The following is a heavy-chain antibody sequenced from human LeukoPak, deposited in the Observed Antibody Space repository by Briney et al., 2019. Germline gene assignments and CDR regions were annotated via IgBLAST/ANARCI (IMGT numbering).Heavy chain of an antibody. Sequence: GGSLRLSCAASGFTFSSYAMSWVRQAPGKGLEWVSAISGSGGSTYYADSVKGRFTISRDNSKNTLYLQMNRLRAEDTAVYYCXKDIDLTYYFDYWGQGTLVTVSS. CDR2: ISGSGGST. D-gene: IGHD3-16*01. CDR1: GFTFSSYA. CDR3: XKDIDLTYYFDY. V-gene: IGHV3-23*01. J-gene: IGHJ4*02.